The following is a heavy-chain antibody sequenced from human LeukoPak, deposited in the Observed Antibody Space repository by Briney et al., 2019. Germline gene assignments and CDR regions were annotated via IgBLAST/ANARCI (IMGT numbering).Heavy chain of an antibody. CDR2: IGGSGVPT. CDR3: ARAGIVGAIGFDY. CDR1: GFTFSNYA. Sequence: GGSLRLSCAASGFTFSNYAMSWVRQAPGKGLEWVSTIGGSGVPTYDADSVKGRFTISRDNSKNTLYLQMNSLRAEDTAVYYCARAGIVGAIGFDYWGQGTLVTVSS. V-gene: IGHV3-23*01. D-gene: IGHD1-26*01. J-gene: IGHJ4*02.